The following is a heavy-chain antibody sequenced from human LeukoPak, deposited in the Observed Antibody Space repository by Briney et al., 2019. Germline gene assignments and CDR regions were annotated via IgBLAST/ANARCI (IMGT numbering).Heavy chain of an antibody. D-gene: IGHD6-13*01. Sequence: GSLRLSCAASGFTFSSYGMHWVRQAPGKGLEWVAVISYDGSNKYYADSVEGRFTISRDNSKNTLYLQMNSLRAEDTAMYYCARAQPPSSIVAAFPDYWGQGTLVTVSS. CDR2: ISYDGSNK. CDR1: GFTFSSYG. CDR3: ARAQPPSSIVAAFPDY. J-gene: IGHJ4*02. V-gene: IGHV3-30*03.